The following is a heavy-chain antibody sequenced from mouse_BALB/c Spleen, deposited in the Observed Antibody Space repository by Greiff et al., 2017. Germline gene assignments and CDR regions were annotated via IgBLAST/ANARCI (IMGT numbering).Heavy chain of an antibody. V-gene: IGHV3-2*02. J-gene: IGHJ2*01. D-gene: IGHD2-12*01. CDR3: ARSRYGLDY. CDR2: ISYSGST. Sequence: EVKLMESGPGLVKPSQSLSLTCTVTGYSITSDYAWNWIRQFPGNKLEWMGYISYSGSTSYNPSLKSRISITRDTSKNQFFLQLNSVTTEDTATYYCARSRYGLDYWGQGTTLTVSS. CDR1: GYSITSDYA.